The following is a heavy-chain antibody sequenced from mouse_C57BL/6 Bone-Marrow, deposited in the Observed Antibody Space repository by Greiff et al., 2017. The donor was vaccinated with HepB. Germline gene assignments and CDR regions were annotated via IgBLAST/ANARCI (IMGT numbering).Heavy chain of an antibody. D-gene: IGHD2-12*01. CDR3: ARQYYTWFAY. CDR2: ISNGGGST. CDR1: GFTFSDYY. V-gene: IGHV5-12*01. J-gene: IGHJ3*01. Sequence: EVQVVESGGGLVQPGGSLKLSCAASGFTFSDYYMYWVRQTPEKRLEWVAYISNGGGSTYYPDTVKGRFTISRDNAKNTLYLQMSRLKSEDTAMYYCARQYYTWFAYWGQGTLVTVSA.